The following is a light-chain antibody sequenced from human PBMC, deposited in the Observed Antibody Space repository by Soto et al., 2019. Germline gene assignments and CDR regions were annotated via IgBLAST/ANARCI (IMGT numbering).Light chain of an antibody. CDR2: DAS. CDR1: QGISSY. Sequence: AIRMTQSPSSFSASTGDRVTITCRASQGISSYLAWYQQKPGKAPQALIYDASSLKSGVPSRFSGNGSGTEFTLTISSLQPDDFATYYCQQYNTYSTFGQGTRLEIK. V-gene: IGKV1-8*01. J-gene: IGKJ5*01. CDR3: QQYNTYST.